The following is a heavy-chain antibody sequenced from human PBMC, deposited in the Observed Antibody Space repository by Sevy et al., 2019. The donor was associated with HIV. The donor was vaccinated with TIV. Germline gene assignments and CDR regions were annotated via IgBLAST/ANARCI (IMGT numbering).Heavy chain of an antibody. J-gene: IGHJ5*02. CDR2: INPNSGGT. CDR1: GYTFTGYY. Sequence: ASMKVSCKASGYTFTGYYMHWVRQAPGQGLEWMGWINPNSGGTNYAQKFQGRVTMTRDTSISTAYMELSRLRSDDTAVYYCARVGAGFYYYGSGSQNWFDPWGQGTLVTVSS. D-gene: IGHD3-10*01. V-gene: IGHV1-2*02. CDR3: ARVGAGFYYYGSGSQNWFDP.